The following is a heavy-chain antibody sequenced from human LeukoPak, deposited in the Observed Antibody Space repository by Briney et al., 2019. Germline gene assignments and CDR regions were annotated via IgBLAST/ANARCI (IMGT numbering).Heavy chain of an antibody. Sequence: PSETLSLTCTVSGGSISSSSYYWGWIRQPPGKGLEWIGSIYYSGSTYYNPSLKSRVTISVDTSKNQFSLKLTSVTAADTAVYYCARVAGIAAEFDYWGQGTLVTVSS. CDR3: ARVAGIAAEFDY. CDR1: GGSISSSSYY. V-gene: IGHV4-39*07. CDR2: IYYSGST. J-gene: IGHJ4*02. D-gene: IGHD6-13*01.